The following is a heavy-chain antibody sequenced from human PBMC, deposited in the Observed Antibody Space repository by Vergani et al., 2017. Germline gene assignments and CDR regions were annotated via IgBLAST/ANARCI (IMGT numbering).Heavy chain of an antibody. CDR1: GFTFSSYS. V-gene: IGHV3-21*01. J-gene: IGHJ5*02. D-gene: IGHD5-18*01. CDR2: ISSSSSYI. CDR3: AGDTFGYSYGFDWFAP. Sequence: EVQLVESGGGLVKPGGSLRLSCAASGFTFSSYSMNWVRQAPGKGLEWVSSISSSSSYIYYADSVKGRFTISRDNAKNSLYLQMNSLRAEDTAVYYCAGDTFGYSYGFDWFAPWGQGTLVTVSS.